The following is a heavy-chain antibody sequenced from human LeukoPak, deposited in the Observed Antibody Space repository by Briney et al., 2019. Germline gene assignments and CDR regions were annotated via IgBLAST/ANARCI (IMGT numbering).Heavy chain of an antibody. J-gene: IGHJ4*02. V-gene: IGHV3-7*01. D-gene: IGHD1-26*01. CDR2: IKQDGSEK. CDR3: ARLGGSYYYYFDY. CDR1: GFTFSSYW. Sequence: GSLRLSCAASGFTFSSYWMSWVRQAPGKGLEWVANIKQDGSEKYYVDSVKGRFTISRDNAKNSLYLQMNSLRAEDTAVYYCARLGGSYYYYFDYWGQGTLVTVSS.